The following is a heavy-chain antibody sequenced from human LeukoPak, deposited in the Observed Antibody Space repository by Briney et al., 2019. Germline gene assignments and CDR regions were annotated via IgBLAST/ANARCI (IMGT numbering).Heavy chain of an antibody. CDR2: IDHSGSTNYNSGST. D-gene: IGHD1-26*01. J-gene: IGHJ6*03. CDR1: GGSFSGYC. CDR3: ARQSGSYGVYYYYMDV. Sequence: PSETLSLTCAVYGGSFSGYCWSWIRQPPGKGLGWIGEIDHSGSTNYNSGSTNYNPSLKSRVTISVDTSKNQFSLKLSSVTAADTAVYYCARQSGSYGVYYYYMDVWGKGTTVTISS. V-gene: IGHV4-34*01.